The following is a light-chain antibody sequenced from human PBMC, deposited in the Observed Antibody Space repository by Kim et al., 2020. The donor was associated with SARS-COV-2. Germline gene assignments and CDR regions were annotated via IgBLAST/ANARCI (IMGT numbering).Light chain of an antibody. CDR1: SLRSYY. CDR2: RKN. Sequence: SSELTQDPAVSVALGPTVRITCQADSLRSYYATWYPQNPGQAPILVIYRKNNRPSGIPDRFSCSSSAHTASLTITGTQAGDEADYYFTSRATNDHMVFGG. V-gene: IGLV3-19*01. J-gene: IGLJ2*01. CDR3: TSRATNDHMV.